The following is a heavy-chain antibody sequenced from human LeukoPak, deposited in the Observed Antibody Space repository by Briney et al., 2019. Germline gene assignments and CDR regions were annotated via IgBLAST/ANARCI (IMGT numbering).Heavy chain of an antibody. D-gene: IGHD3-22*01. V-gene: IGHV4-39*01. CDR1: GGSISSSSYY. CDR3: ARRNYYDSSGYYYEDY. CDR2: IYYSGNT. Sequence: SETLSLTCTVSGGSISSSSYYWGWIRQPPGKGLEWIGSIYYSGNTYYNPSLKSRVTISVDTSKNQISLKLSSVTAADTAVYYCARRNYYDSSGYYYEDYWGQGTLVTVSS. J-gene: IGHJ4*02.